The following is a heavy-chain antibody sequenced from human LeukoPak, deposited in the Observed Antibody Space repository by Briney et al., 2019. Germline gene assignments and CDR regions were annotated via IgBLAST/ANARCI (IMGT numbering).Heavy chain of an antibody. CDR1: GGSISSSSYY. V-gene: IGHV4-39*01. D-gene: IGHD2-8*01. Sequence: SETLSLTCTVSGGSISSSSYYWGCLRQPPGKGLEWIGSIYYSGSTYYNPSLKSRVTISVDTSKNQFSLKLSSVTAADTAVYYCARGGWQEWSNRFDPWGQGTLVTVSS. J-gene: IGHJ5*02. CDR3: ARGGWQEWSNRFDP. CDR2: IYYSGST.